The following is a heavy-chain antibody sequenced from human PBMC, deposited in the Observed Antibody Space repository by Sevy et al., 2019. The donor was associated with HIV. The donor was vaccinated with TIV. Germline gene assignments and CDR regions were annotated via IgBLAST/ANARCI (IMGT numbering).Heavy chain of an antibody. CDR3: AKDRYYYDSSGNNWFDP. Sequence: GGSLGLSCAASGFTFSSYAMSWVRQAPGKGLEWVSAISGSGGSTYYADSVKGRFTISRDNSKNTLYLQMNSLRAEDTAVYYCAKDRYYYDSSGNNWFDPWGQGTLVTVSS. CDR2: ISGSGGST. D-gene: IGHD3-22*01. CDR1: GFTFSSYA. V-gene: IGHV3-23*01. J-gene: IGHJ5*02.